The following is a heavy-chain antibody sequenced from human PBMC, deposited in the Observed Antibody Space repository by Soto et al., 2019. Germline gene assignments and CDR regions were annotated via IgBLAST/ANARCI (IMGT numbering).Heavy chain of an antibody. V-gene: IGHV4-31*03. D-gene: IGHD3-22*01. CDR1: GGSINSGGYY. Sequence: QVQLQESGPGLVKPSQTLSLTCTVSGGSINSGGYYWSWIRQHPGKGLEWIGYIYYSGSTYYNPSLKSRVTISVDTAKNQFSLKLSSVTAADTAVYYCARYDGGYDSSGYPDYWGQGTLVTVSS. CDR3: ARYDGGYDSSGYPDY. CDR2: IYYSGST. J-gene: IGHJ4*02.